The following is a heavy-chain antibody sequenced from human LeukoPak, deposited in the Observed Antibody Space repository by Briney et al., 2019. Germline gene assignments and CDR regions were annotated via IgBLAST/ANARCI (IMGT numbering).Heavy chain of an antibody. J-gene: IGHJ4*02. CDR2: IYYSGST. D-gene: IGHD6-13*01. CDR3: ARGGREQLEYFDY. Sequence: NASETLSLTCTVSGGSISSSSYYWGWIRQPPGKGLEWIGSIYYSGSTYYNPSLKSRVTISVDTSKNQFSLKLSSVTAADTAVYYCARGGREQLEYFDYWGQGTLVTVSS. V-gene: IGHV4-39*07. CDR1: GGSISSSSYY.